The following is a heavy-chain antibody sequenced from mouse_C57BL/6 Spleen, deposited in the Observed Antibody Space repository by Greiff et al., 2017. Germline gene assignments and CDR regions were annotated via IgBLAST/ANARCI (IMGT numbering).Heavy chain of an antibody. J-gene: IGHJ4*01. V-gene: IGHV1-72*01. Sequence: QVQLKQPGAELVKPGASVKLSCKASGYTFTSYWMHWVKQRPGRGLEWIGRIDPNSGGTKYNEKFKSKATLTVDKPSITAYMQLSSLTSEDSAVYYCAIPYYYGSSYYAMDYWGQGTSVTVSS. CDR3: AIPYYYGSSYYAMDY. D-gene: IGHD1-1*01. CDR1: GYTFTSYW. CDR2: IDPNSGGT.